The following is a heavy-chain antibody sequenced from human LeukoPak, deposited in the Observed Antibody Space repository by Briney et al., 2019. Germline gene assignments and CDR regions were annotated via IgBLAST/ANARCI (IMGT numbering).Heavy chain of an antibody. Sequence: SETLSLTFTVSGGSISSGSYYWSWIRQPAGKGLEWIGRIYTSGSTNYNPSLKSRVTISVDTSKNQFSLKLSSVTAADTAVYYCARDASSVPPDSGYYGAYYFDYWGQGTLVTVSS. D-gene: IGHD3-10*01. CDR2: IYTSGST. J-gene: IGHJ4*02. CDR1: GGSISSGSYY. CDR3: ARDASSVPPDSGYYGAYYFDY. V-gene: IGHV4-61*02.